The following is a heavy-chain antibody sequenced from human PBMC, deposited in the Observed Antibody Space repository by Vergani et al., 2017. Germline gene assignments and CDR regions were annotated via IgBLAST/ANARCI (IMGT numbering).Heavy chain of an antibody. D-gene: IGHD5-12*01. CDR2: LTGGGGST. J-gene: IGHJ4*02. CDR3: VKDAGGYENFFDD. Sequence: EVQLLESGGSLKQPGGSVRLSCAASGFTFSTYAMHWVRQAPGKGLEWVSALTGGGGSTYYADSFKGRFIISRDNSRDTLYLQMNSLRPEDTATYYCVKDAGGYENFFDDWGQGTLVTVSS. CDR1: GFTFSTYA. V-gene: IGHV3-23*01.